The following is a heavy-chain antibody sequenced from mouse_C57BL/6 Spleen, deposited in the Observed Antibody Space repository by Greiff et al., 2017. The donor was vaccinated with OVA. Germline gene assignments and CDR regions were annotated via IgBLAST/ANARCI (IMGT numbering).Heavy chain of an antibody. J-gene: IGHJ4*01. D-gene: IGHD2-2*01. CDR3: ARGGIYYGYDDAMDY. CDR2: INPSNGGT. CDR1: GYTFTSYW. Sequence: QVQLQQPGTELVKPGASVKLSCKASGYTFTSYWMHWVKQRPGQGLEWIGNINPSNGGTNYNEKFKSKATLTVDKSSSTAYMQLSSLTSEDSAVYYCARGGIYYGYDDAMDYWGQGTSVTVSS. V-gene: IGHV1-53*01.